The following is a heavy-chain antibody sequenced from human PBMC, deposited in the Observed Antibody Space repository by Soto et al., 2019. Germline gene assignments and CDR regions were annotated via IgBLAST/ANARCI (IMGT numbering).Heavy chain of an antibody. CDR1: GYTFTDYY. D-gene: IGHD6-13*01. J-gene: IGHJ3*02. CDR2: VDPEDGET. Sequence: GASVKVSCKVSGYTFTDYYMHWVQQAPGKGLEWMGLVDPEDGETIYAEKFQGRVTITADTSTDTAYMELSSLRSEDTAVYYCATIAAAGDDAFDIWGQGTMVTVSS. V-gene: IGHV1-69-2*01. CDR3: ATIAAAGDDAFDI.